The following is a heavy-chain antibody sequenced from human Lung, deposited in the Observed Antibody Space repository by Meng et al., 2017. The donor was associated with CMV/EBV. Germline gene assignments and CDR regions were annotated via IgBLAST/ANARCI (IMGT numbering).Heavy chain of an antibody. CDR3: ARVGDYYDRSGYYYERSLAY. Sequence: DYYIPWVRQAPGHGLEWMGRISPNSGGTNYAQGFQGRVTMTSDTSIRTAYMELRNLKSDDTAVYFCARVGDYYDRSGYYYERSLAYWGQGTLVTVSS. D-gene: IGHD3-22*01. V-gene: IGHV1-2*06. CDR2: ISPNSGGT. CDR1: DYY. J-gene: IGHJ4*02.